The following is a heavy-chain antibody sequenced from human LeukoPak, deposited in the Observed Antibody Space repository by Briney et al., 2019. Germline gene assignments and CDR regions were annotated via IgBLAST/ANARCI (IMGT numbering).Heavy chain of an antibody. CDR2: INHSGST. CDR3: ARGRLRVTIFGPYNWFDP. CDR1: GGSFIGYY. D-gene: IGHD3-3*01. V-gene: IGHV4-34*01. Sequence: PSETLSLTCAVYGGSFIGYYWSWIRQPPGKGLDWIGEINHSGSTNYNPSLKSRVTISVDTSKNQFSLKLSSVTAADTAVYYCARGRLRVTIFGPYNWFDPWGQGTLVTVSS. J-gene: IGHJ5*02.